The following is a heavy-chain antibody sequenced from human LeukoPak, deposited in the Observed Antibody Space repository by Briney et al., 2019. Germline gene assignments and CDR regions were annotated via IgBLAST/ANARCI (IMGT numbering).Heavy chain of an antibody. CDR3: AKVRSRGFYYYGMDV. Sequence: GGSLRLSCAASGFTFSSYAMHWVRQAPGKGLEWVAVISYDGSNKYYADSVKGRFTISRDNSKNTLYLQMNSLRAEDTAVYYCAKVRSRGFYYYGMDVWGQGTTVTVSS. V-gene: IGHV3-30-3*01. J-gene: IGHJ6*02. CDR1: GFTFSSYA. D-gene: IGHD5-24*01. CDR2: ISYDGSNK.